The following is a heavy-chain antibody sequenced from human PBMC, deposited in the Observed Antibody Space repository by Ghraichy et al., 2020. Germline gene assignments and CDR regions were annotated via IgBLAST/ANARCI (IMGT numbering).Heavy chain of an antibody. Sequence: SETLSLTCAVYGGSFSGYYWSWIRQPPGKGLEWIGEINHRGSTNYNPSLKSRVTISVDTSKNQISLKLSSVTAADTAVYYCARGPFPYCSGDSCLSPFGYWDQGTLVTVSS. CDR3: ARGPFPYCSGDSCLSPFGY. CDR2: INHRGST. J-gene: IGHJ4*02. V-gene: IGHV4-34*01. D-gene: IGHD2-15*01. CDR1: GGSFSGYY.